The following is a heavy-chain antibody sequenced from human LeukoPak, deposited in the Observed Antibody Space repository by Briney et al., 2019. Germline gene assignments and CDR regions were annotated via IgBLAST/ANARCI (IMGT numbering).Heavy chain of an antibody. V-gene: IGHV3-21*01. J-gene: IGHJ1*01. Sequence: PGGSLRLSCAASGFTFSDYSTNWVRQAPGKGLEWVSSISSSSSYIYYADSVKGRFTLSRDNAKHSLSLQMDSLRVEDSAVYHCARGPRNSSSYQYFQHWGQGTLVTVSA. D-gene: IGHD6-13*01. CDR2: ISSSSSYI. CDR3: ARGPRNSSSYQYFQH. CDR1: GFTFSDYS.